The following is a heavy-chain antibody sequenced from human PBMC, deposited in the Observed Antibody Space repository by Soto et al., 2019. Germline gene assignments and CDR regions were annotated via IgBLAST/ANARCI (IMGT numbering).Heavy chain of an antibody. D-gene: IGHD6-13*01. CDR3: ARGSSAGSFWFDP. V-gene: IGHV4-34*01. CDR2: INHSGST. J-gene: IGHJ5*02. Sequence: QVQLQQWGAGLLKPSETLSLTCAVYGGSFSGYYWSWIRQPPGKGLEWIGEINHSGSTNYNPSLKSRVTISVDTSKNQFSLELSSVTAADTAVYYCARGSSAGSFWFDPWGQGTLVTVSS. CDR1: GGSFSGYY.